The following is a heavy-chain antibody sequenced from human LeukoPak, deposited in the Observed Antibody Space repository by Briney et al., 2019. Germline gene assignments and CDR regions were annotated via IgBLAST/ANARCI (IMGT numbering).Heavy chain of an antibody. CDR1: GYTFTSYG. Sequence: ASVKVSCKASGYTFTSYGISWVRQAPGQGLEWMGWISAYNGNTNYAQKLQGRVTMPTDTSTSTASMALRSLRSDDTAVYYCARDTYRNYPAFDYWGQGTPVTVSP. D-gene: IGHD4-11*01. CDR3: ARDTYRNYPAFDY. CDR2: ISAYNGNT. J-gene: IGHJ4*02. V-gene: IGHV1-18*01.